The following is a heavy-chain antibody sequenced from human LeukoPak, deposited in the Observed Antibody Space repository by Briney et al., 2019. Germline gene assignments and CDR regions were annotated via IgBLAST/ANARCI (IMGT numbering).Heavy chain of an antibody. D-gene: IGHD3-22*01. CDR3: ARGFISSGYYPPFDY. V-gene: IGHV4-59*01. CDR1: GGSISSYY. Sequence: SETLSLTCTVSGGSISSYYWSWIRQPPGKGLEWIGYIYYSGSTNYNPSLKSRATISVDTSKNQFSLKLSSVTAADTAVYYCARGFISSGYYPPFDYWGQGTLVTVSS. J-gene: IGHJ4*02. CDR2: IYYSGST.